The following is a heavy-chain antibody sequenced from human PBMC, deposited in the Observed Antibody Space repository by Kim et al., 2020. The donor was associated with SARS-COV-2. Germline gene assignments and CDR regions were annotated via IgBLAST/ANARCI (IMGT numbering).Heavy chain of an antibody. V-gene: IGHV3-7*03. CDR3: ARGGTALY. Sequence: GGSLRLSCAASGFTFSSYWMHWVRQAPGKGLEWVANMNQDGSETYYVASVKGRFTISRDNAKNSLYLQMNSLRVEDSAVDYCARGGTALYWGQGTLVTVS. D-gene: IGHD6-13*01. CDR2: MNQDGSET. CDR1: GFTFSSYW. J-gene: IGHJ4*02.